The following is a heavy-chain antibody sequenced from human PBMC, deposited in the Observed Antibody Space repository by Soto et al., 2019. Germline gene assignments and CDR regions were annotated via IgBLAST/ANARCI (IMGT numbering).Heavy chain of an antibody. Sequence: SVKVSCKASGYTFTNYGISWVRQAPGQGLEWMGRIIPILGIASYAQKFQGRVTITADKSTSTAYMELSSLRSEDTAVYYCARDRRTYYYYYGMDVWGQGTTVTVSS. CDR1: GYTFTNYG. J-gene: IGHJ6*02. CDR2: IIPILGIA. V-gene: IGHV1-69*04. CDR3: ARDRRTYYYYYGMDV.